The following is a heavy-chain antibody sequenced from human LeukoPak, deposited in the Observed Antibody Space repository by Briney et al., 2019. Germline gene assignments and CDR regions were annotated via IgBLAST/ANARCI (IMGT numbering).Heavy chain of an antibody. D-gene: IGHD3-10*01. Sequence: PSETLSLTCAVYGGSFSGYYWSWIRQPPGKGLEWIGEINHSGSTNYNPSLKSRVTISVDTCKNQFSLKLSSVTAADTAVYYCARVGDYYIVFDPWGQGTLVTVSS. CDR3: ARVGDYYIVFDP. V-gene: IGHV4-34*01. CDR1: GGSFSGYY. CDR2: INHSGST. J-gene: IGHJ5*02.